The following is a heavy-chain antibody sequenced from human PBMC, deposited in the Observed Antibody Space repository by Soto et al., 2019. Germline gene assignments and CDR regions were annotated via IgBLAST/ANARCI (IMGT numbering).Heavy chain of an antibody. CDR1: GGSMSRYY. V-gene: IGHV4-59*01. CDR3: ARDVRPTGLAYFDL. CDR2: IHETGST. J-gene: IGHJ2*01. Sequence: QVQLQESGPGLVKPSETLSLTCSFSGGSMSRYYWTWIRQPPGKGLEWIGNIHETGSTNYNASLKSRDTISIDTSKSAFSLHLTSVTAADTAVYYCARDVRPTGLAYFDLWGRGTLVTVSS. D-gene: IGHD1-1*01.